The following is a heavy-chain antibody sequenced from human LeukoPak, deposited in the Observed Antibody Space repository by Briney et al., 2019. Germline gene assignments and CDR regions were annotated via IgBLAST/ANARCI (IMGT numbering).Heavy chain of an antibody. V-gene: IGHV3-23*01. D-gene: IGHD3-9*01. CDR3: AKGAPIYDILTRYYSPDC. J-gene: IGHJ4*02. CDR2: ISGSGGST. Sequence: PGGSLRLSCAASGFTFSSYAMGWVRQAPGEGLEWVSGISGSGGSTNYADSVKGRFTISRDNSKNTVYLQMNSLRAEDTAVYYCAKGAPIYDILTRYYSPDCCGQGTLVTVSP. CDR1: GFTFSSYA.